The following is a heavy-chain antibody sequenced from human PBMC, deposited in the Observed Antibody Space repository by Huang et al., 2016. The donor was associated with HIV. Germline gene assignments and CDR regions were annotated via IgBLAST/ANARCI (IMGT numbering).Heavy chain of an antibody. J-gene: IGHJ3*02. CDR1: RFTFSKFA. Sequence: QVQLVESGGGVVRPGRSLRLSCAASRFTFSKFAMHGVRQAPGKGLEWMAGISYDESSKHYADSVTGRLTISRDNSNNTLYLQMNSLTVEDTAVYYCTKGHYYDTNGYVAFDIWGQGTMVTVSS. V-gene: IGHV3-30*18. D-gene: IGHD3-22*01. CDR2: ISYDESSK. CDR3: TKGHYYDTNGYVAFDI.